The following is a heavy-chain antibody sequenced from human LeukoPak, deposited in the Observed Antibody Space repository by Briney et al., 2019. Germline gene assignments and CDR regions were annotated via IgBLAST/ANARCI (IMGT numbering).Heavy chain of an antibody. CDR1: GYTFTNYG. V-gene: IGHV1-18*04. J-gene: IGHJ6*02. Sequence: ASLTVSCKASGYTFTNYGFSWVRQAPGKGLERMGWISNYSGNTNYAQQLQGRVTMTSDTSTSTVYMELRSLRSDDTAVYYCARGYCRSTSCHEPPLYGMDVWGQGTTVTVS. D-gene: IGHD2-2*01. CDR3: ARGYCRSTSCHEPPLYGMDV. CDR2: ISNYSGNT.